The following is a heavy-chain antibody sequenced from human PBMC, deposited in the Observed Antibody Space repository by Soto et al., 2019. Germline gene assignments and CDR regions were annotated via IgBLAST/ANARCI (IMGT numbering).Heavy chain of an antibody. CDR2: INAGNGNT. CDR3: ARGVPAATTLDY. V-gene: IGHV1-3*01. CDR1: ADTFTSYY. D-gene: IGHD2-2*01. J-gene: IGHJ4*02. Sequence: ASVKVSCKAPADTFTSYYIHWVRQAPGQRLEWMGWINAGNGNTKYSQKFQGRVTITRDTSASTAYMELSSLRSEDTAVYYCARGVPAATTLDYWGQGTLVTVSS.